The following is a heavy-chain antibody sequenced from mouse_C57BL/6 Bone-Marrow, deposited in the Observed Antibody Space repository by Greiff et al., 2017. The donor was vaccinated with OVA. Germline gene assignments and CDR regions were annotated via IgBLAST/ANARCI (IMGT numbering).Heavy chain of an antibody. Sequence: EVQRVESGPGLVKPSQSLSLTCSVTGYSITSGYYWNWIRQFPGNKLEWMGYISYDGSNNYNPSLKNRISITRDTSKNQFFLKLNSVTTEDTATYYCAEIYYGYGFDYWGQGTTLTVSS. CDR1: GYSITSGYY. V-gene: IGHV3-6*01. CDR2: ISYDGSN. D-gene: IGHD2-2*01. J-gene: IGHJ2*01. CDR3: AEIYYGYGFDY.